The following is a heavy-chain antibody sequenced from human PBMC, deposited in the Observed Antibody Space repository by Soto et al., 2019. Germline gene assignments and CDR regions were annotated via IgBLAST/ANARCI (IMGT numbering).Heavy chain of an antibody. CDR1: GFTFSSYA. Sequence: GALRLSCAASGFTFSSYAMHWVRQAPGKGLEWVAVISYDGSNKYYADSVKGRFTISRDNSKNTQYLQMNSLRAEDTAVYYCARGAGSGYDFAYYYYGMDVWGQGTTLTVSS. D-gene: IGHD5-12*01. CDR3: ARGAGSGYDFAYYYYGMDV. V-gene: IGHV3-30-3*01. CDR2: ISYDGSNK. J-gene: IGHJ6*02.